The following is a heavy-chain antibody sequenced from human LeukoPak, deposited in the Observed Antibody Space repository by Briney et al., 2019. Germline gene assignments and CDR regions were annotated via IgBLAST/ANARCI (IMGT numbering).Heavy chain of an antibody. CDR2: ISGSGSTI. V-gene: IGHV3-48*04. Sequence: PGGSLRLSCAASGFTFSSYSVNWVRQAPGKGLEWVSYISGSGSTIYYADSVKGRFTISRDNAKNSLYLQMNSLRAEDTAVYYCYCAVEDYWGQGTLVTVSS. CDR1: GFTFSSYS. D-gene: IGHD2-15*01. J-gene: IGHJ4*02. CDR3: YCAVEDY.